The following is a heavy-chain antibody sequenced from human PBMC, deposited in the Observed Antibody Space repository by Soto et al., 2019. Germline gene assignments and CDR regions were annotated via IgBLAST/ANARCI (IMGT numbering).Heavy chain of an antibody. D-gene: IGHD2-2*01. V-gene: IGHV4-31*03. J-gene: IGHJ6*02. CDR2: IYYSGST. CDR3: AGGDCSSTSCYESYYYYGMDV. Sequence: SETLSLTCTVSGGSISGGGYYWSWIRQHPGKGLEWIGYIYYSGSTYYNPSLKSRVTISVDTSKNQFSLKLSSVTAADTAVYYCAGGDCSSTSCYESYYYYGMDVWGQGTTVTVSS. CDR1: GGSISGGGYY.